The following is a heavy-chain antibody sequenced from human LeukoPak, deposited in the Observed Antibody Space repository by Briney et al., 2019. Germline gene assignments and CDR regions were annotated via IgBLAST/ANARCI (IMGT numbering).Heavy chain of an antibody. CDR3: ARGGVRTFDY. CDR1: GFTFRTSS. D-gene: IGHD3-10*01. Sequence: PGASLRLSCAASGFTFRTSSMTWVRQAPGKGLEWVATIREDGGGEYYMDSLKGRFTISRDNAKNSLYLQMNSLRAEDTAVYYCARGGVRTFDYWGQGTLVTVSS. CDR2: IREDGGGE. V-gene: IGHV3-7*05. J-gene: IGHJ4*02.